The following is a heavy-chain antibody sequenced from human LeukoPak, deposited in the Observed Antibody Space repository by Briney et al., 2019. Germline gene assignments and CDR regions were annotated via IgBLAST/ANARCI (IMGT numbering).Heavy chain of an antibody. D-gene: IGHD3-22*01. CDR3: ARARDSSGYYSDAFDI. CDR1: GGSISSGNYY. V-gene: IGHV4-30-2*01. CDR2: IYHSGST. J-gene: IGHJ3*02. Sequence: SETLSLTCTVSGGSISSGNYYWSWIRQPPGKGLEWIGYIYHSGSTYYNPSLKSRVTISVDRSKNQFSLKLSSVTAADTAVYYCARARDSSGYYSDAFDIWGQGTMVTVSS.